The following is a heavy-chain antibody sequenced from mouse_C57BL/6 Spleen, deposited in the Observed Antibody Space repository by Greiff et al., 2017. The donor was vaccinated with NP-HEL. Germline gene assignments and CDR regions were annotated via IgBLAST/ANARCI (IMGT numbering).Heavy chain of an antibody. D-gene: IGHD6-5*01. Sequence: EVKVVESGGGLVQPGGSLSLSCAASGFTFTDYYMSWVRQPPGKALEWLGFIRNKANGYTTEYSASVKGRFTISRDNSQSILYLQMNALRAEDSATYYCARSSPYDFYAMDYWGQGTSVTVSS. CDR3: ARSSPYDFYAMDY. J-gene: IGHJ4*01. CDR2: IRNKANGYTT. CDR1: GFTFTDYY. V-gene: IGHV7-3*01.